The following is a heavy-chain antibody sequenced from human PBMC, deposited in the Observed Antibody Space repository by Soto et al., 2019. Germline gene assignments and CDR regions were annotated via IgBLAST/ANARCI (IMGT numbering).Heavy chain of an antibody. CDR3: ARDRGTATRYYYGMDV. V-gene: IGHV3-30-3*01. Sequence: PGGSLRLSCAASGFTFSSYAMHWVRQAPGKGLEWVAVISYDGSNKYYADSVKGRFTISRDNSKNTLYLQMNSLRAEDTAVYYCARDRGTATRYYYGMDVWGQGTTVTVSS. J-gene: IGHJ6*02. CDR1: GFTFSSYA. D-gene: IGHD4-17*01. CDR2: ISYDGSNK.